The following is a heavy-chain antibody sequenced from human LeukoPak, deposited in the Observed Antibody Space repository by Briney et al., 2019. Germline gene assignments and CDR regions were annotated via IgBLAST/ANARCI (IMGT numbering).Heavy chain of an antibody. J-gene: IGHJ4*02. CDR3: ARLPRRGIWGSGYYHSFDY. D-gene: IGHD3-22*01. V-gene: IGHV4-34*01. Sequence: SRVTISVDTSKNQFSLKLSSVTAADTAVYYCARLPRRGIWGSGYYHSFDYWGQGTLVTVSS.